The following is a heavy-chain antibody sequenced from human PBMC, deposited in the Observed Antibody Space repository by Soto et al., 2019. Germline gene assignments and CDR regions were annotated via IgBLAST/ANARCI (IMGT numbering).Heavy chain of an antibody. CDR3: ARTPYGDYEGDWFDP. CDR1: GGSFSGYY. J-gene: IGHJ5*02. CDR2: INHSGST. V-gene: IGHV4-34*01. Sequence: QVQLQQWGAGLLKPSETLSLTCAVYGGSFSGYYWSWIRQPPGKGLEWIGEINHSGSTNYNPSLTSRVTISVDTSKNQVSLKLSSVTAADRAVYYCARTPYGDYEGDWFDPWGQGTLVTVSS. D-gene: IGHD4-17*01.